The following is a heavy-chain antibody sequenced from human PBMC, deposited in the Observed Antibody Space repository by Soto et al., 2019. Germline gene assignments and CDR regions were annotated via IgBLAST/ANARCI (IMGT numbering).Heavy chain of an antibody. D-gene: IGHD5-12*01. CDR3: ARGGYSGYDPPDY. V-gene: IGHV1-2*04. CDR1: GYTFTGYY. Sequence: ASVKVSCKASGYTFTGYYIHWERQAPGQGLEWMGWINSNSGGTNYAQKFQGWVTMTRDTSISTAYMELSRLRSDDTAVYYCARGGYSGYDPPDYWGQGTLVPVSS. J-gene: IGHJ4*02. CDR2: INSNSGGT.